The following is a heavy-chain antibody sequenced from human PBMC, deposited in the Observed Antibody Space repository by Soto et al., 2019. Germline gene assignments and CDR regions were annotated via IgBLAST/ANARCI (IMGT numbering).Heavy chain of an antibody. Sequence: GGSLRLSCAASGFTFSSYAMTWVRQAPGKGLEWVSGISGSGATTSYADSVKGRFTVSRDNSKNTLYLQMNNLRVEDTAVYHCAKLRYFDWSAYNWFEYWGQGTPVTVSS. CDR2: ISGSGATT. D-gene: IGHD3-9*01. CDR3: AKLRYFDWSAYNWFEY. J-gene: IGHJ5*01. CDR1: GFTFSSYA. V-gene: IGHV3-23*01.